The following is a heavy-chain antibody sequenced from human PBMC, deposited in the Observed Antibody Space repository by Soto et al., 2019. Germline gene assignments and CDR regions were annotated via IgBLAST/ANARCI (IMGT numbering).Heavy chain of an antibody. CDR2: IKQDGSEK. Sequence: GGSLGLSCAASGFTFGRYWMSWVRQAPGKGLEWVANIKQDGSEKYYVDSVKGRFTISRDNAKNSLYLQMNSLRAEDTAVYYCARDPDSSGWHVDYWGQGT. J-gene: IGHJ4*02. CDR1: GFTFGRYW. D-gene: IGHD6-19*01. V-gene: IGHV3-7*01. CDR3: ARDPDSSGWHVDY.